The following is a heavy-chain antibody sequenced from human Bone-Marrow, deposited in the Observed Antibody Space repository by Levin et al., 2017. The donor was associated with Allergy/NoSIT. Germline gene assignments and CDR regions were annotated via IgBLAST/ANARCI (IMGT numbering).Heavy chain of an antibody. CDR2: LYYSGTT. CDR3: ARRERGYCSGGGCRDQYFQH. V-gene: IGHV4-39*01. Sequence: SQTLSLTCTVSGGSISTGCCYWGWIRQSPGKGMEWIGNLYYSGTTYYNPSLTSRVTISVDTSKNQFSLKVNSVTAADTALYYCARRERGYCSGGGCRDQYFQHWGQGTPVIVSS. D-gene: IGHD2-15*01. J-gene: IGHJ1*01. CDR1: GGSISTGCCY.